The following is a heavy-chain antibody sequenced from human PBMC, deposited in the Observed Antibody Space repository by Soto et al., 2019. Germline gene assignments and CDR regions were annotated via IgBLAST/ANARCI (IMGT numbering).Heavy chain of an antibody. Sequence: SETLSLTCTVSGGSISSGGYYWSWIRQHPGKGLEWIGYIYYSGSTYYNPSLKSRVTISVDTSKNQFSLKLSSVTAADTAVYYCARDKLPDDYVWGSYRSNGMDVWGQGTTVTVSS. V-gene: IGHV4-31*03. CDR1: GGSISSGGYY. J-gene: IGHJ6*02. CDR2: IYYSGST. D-gene: IGHD3-16*02. CDR3: ARDKLPDDYVWGSYRSNGMDV.